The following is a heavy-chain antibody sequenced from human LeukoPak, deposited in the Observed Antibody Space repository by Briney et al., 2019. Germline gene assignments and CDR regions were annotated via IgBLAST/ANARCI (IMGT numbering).Heavy chain of an antibody. CDR1: GFTLSSYW. CDR3: ARDKIEGPTKLDY. D-gene: IGHD1-1*01. V-gene: IGHV3-7*01. J-gene: IGHJ4*02. Sequence: PGGSLRLSCAASGFTLSSYWMSWVRQAPGKGLEWVANIKQDESEKYVASLKGRFTISRDNAKNSLYLQMNSLRAENTAVYYCARDKIEGPTKLDYWGQGILVTVSS. CDR2: IKQDESEK.